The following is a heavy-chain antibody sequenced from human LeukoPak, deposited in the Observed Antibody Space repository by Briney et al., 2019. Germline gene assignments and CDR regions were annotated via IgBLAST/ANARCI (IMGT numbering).Heavy chain of an antibody. CDR2: IYYSGST. V-gene: IGHV4-59*12. CDR3: ARVRFGVVIGGFDP. J-gene: IGHJ5*02. D-gene: IGHD3-3*01. Sequence: KPSETLSLTCTVSGGSISSYCWSWIRQPPGKGLEWIGYIYYSGSTNYNPSLKSRVTISVDTSKNQFSLKLSSVTAADTAVYYCARVRFGVVIGGFDPWGQGTLVTVSS. CDR1: GGSISSYC.